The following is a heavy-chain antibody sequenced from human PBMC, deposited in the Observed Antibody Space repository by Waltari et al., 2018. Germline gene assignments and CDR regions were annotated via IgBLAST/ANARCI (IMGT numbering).Heavy chain of an antibody. CDR1: GFTFIPYT. J-gene: IGHJ6*02. D-gene: IGHD6-13*01. Sequence: EVQLVESGGGLVKPGGSLRLSCAASGFTFIPYTMNWVRQAPGKGLEWVASISSTSSDIYYADSVKGRFTISRDNAKSSLYLQLNSLRAEDTAVYYCAGGYSSYYGMDVWGQGTTVTVSS. V-gene: IGHV3-21*02. CDR2: ISSTSSDI. CDR3: AGGYSSYYGMDV.